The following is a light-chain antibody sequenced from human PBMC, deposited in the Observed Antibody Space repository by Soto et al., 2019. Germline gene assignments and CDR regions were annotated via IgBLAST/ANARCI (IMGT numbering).Light chain of an antibody. Sequence: EIVMTQSPATLSVSPGERATLSCRASQSVYSNLAWYQQKPGQAPRLLIYGASTRATGIPARFSGSGSGTEFTPTISSLQSEDFAVYYCQQYNSWPLTFGGGTKVEIK. CDR3: QQYNSWPLT. CDR1: QSVYSN. J-gene: IGKJ4*01. V-gene: IGKV3-15*01. CDR2: GAS.